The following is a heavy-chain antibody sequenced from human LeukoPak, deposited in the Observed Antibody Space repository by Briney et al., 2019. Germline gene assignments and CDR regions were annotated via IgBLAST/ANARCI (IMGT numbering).Heavy chain of an antibody. CDR3: ARGHFYDYIWGSYRPDAFDI. Sequence: SETLSLTCAVYGGSFSGYYWSWIRQPPGKGLEWIGEINHSGSTNYNPSLKSRVTISVDTSKNQFSLKLSPVTAADTAVYYCARGHFYDYIWGSYRPDAFDIWGRGTMVTVSS. CDR1: GGSFSGYY. CDR2: INHSGST. J-gene: IGHJ3*02. V-gene: IGHV4-34*01. D-gene: IGHD3-16*02.